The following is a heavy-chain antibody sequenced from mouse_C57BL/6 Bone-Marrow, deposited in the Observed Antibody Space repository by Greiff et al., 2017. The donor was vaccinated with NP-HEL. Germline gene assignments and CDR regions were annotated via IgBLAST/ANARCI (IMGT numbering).Heavy chain of an antibody. D-gene: IGHD1-1*01. V-gene: IGHV1-19*01. CDR2: INPYNGGT. CDR1: GYTFTDYY. CDR3: ARDYYGSRGGHYYAMDY. J-gene: IGHJ4*01. Sequence: VQLQQSGPVLVKPGASVKMSCKASGYTFTDYYMNWVKQSHGKSLEWIGVINPYNGGTSYNQKFKGKATLTVDKSSSTAYMELNSLTSEDSAVYYCARDYYGSRGGHYYAMDYWGQGTSVTVSS.